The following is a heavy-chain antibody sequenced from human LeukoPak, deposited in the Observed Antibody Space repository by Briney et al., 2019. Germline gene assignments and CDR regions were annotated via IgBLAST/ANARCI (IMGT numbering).Heavy chain of an antibody. D-gene: IGHD2/OR15-2a*01. Sequence: SETLSLTCAVSGGSTNRDEHCWAWVRQPPGEGLEWTASICYGGTTYYNPSLKSRVTISVGTSTNKFSLKLSSVTAADTAVYYCAHTNHYYFDWGQGTLVTASS. V-gene: IGHV4-39*01. CDR2: ICYGGTT. CDR1: GGSTNRDEHC. J-gene: IGHJ4*02. CDR3: AHTNHYYFD.